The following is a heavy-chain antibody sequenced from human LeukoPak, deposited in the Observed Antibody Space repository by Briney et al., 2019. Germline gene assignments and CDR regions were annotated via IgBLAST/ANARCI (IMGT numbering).Heavy chain of an antibody. J-gene: IGHJ6*02. CDR1: GGSISSYY. Sequence: PSETLSLTCTVSGGSISSYYWSWIRQPPGKGLEWIGYIYYSRSTNYNPSLKSRVTISVDTSKNQFSLKLSSVTAADTAVYYCASGGANYYYGMDVWGQGTTVTVSS. V-gene: IGHV4-59*01. D-gene: IGHD3-10*01. CDR3: ASGGANYYYGMDV. CDR2: IYYSRST.